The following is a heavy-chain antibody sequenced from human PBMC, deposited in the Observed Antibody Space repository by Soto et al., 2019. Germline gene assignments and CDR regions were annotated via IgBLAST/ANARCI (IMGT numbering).Heavy chain of an antibody. Sequence: QVQLQESGPGLVKPSETLSLTCTVSGGSISSYYWSWIRQPTGKGLEWIGYINYSGSTNYNPSLKSRVTISVDTFKNQFSLKLSSVTAADTAVYYCARDPGIRAYVDYWGQGTLVTVSS. CDR3: ARDPGIRAYVDY. D-gene: IGHD1-1*01. V-gene: IGHV4-59*01. J-gene: IGHJ4*02. CDR2: INYSGST. CDR1: GGSISSYY.